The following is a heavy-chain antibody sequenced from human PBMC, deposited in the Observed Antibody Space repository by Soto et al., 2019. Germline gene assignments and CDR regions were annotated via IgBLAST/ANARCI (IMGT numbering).Heavy chain of an antibody. CDR1: GGSISSYY. CDR3: VRDHIYAFDI. J-gene: IGHJ3*02. CDR2: IYYSGST. Sequence: SETLSLTCTVSGGSISSYYWSWIRQPPGKGLEWIGYIYYSGSTNYNPSLKSRVTISVDRSKNQFSLKVSSVTAEDTAVYYCVRDHIYAFDIWGQGTMVTVSS. V-gene: IGHV4-59*12. D-gene: IGHD2-21*01.